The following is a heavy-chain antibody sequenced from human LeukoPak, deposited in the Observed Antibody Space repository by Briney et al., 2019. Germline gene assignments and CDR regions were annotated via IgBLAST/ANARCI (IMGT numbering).Heavy chain of an antibody. CDR3: ARESGKFDY. CDR1: GLPMAVFA. V-gene: IGHV3-43*02. Sequence: GGSLRLSCVASGLPMAVFAMHWLRQAPGKGLEWVSLISGDGVSTFYADSVKGRFSISRDNSKNSLYLEMNSLRTEDAAMYYCARESGKFDYWGQGTLVAVSS. J-gene: IGHJ4*02. CDR2: ISGDGVST.